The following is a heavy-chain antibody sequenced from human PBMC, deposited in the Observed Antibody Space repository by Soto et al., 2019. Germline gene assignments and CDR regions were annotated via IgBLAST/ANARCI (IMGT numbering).Heavy chain of an antibody. Sequence: QVQLEESGGGVVQPGTSLKLSCTASGFSFSDSIIHWLRQAPGRGLEWVAVISTAHTNEAYAHSVRDRFIISRDNSMSTLFLQMNSLRAEDTAIYYCARGLIIYAGWAFDIWGQGTTVTVS. D-gene: IGHD1-26*01. CDR2: ISTAHTNE. J-gene: IGHJ3*02. V-gene: IGHV3-33*01. CDR1: GFSFSDSI. CDR3: ARGLIIYAGWAFDI.